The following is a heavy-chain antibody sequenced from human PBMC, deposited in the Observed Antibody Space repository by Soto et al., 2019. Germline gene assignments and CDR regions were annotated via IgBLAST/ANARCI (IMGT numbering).Heavy chain of an antibody. Sequence: ASVKVSCKASGYTFTGYYMHWVRQAPGQGLEWMGWINPNSGGTNYAQKFQGWVTMTRDTSISTAYMELSRLRSHDTAVYYCARVFTFFGVFPWAYNTYGRDVGAKGTRVMVSS. CDR3: ARVFTFFGVFPWAYNTYGRDV. D-gene: IGHD3-3*01. J-gene: IGHJ6*04. CDR1: GYTFTGYY. CDR2: INPNSGGT. V-gene: IGHV1-2*04.